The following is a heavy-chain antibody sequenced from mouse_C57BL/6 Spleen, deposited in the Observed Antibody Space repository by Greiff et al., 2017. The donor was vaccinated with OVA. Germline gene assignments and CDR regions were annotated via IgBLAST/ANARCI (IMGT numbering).Heavy chain of an antibody. D-gene: IGHD1-1*01. CDR3: ARGGLSGSSYRYFDV. Sequence: QVQLQQPGAELVKPGASVKLSCKASGYTFTSYWMHWVKQRPGQGLEWIGMIHPNSGSTNYNEKFKSKATLTVDKSSSTAYMQLSSLTSEDSSVYYCARGGLSGSSYRYFDVWGTGTTVTVSS. CDR1: GYTFTSYW. V-gene: IGHV1-64*01. J-gene: IGHJ1*03. CDR2: IHPNSGST.